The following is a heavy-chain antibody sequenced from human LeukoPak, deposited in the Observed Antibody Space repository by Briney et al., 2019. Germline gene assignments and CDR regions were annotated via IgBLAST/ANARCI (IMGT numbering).Heavy chain of an antibody. J-gene: IGHJ4*02. Sequence: GGSLRLSCAASGFTFSSYWMHWVRQAPGKGLVWVSRINSDGSSTSYADSVKGRFTISRDNAKNTLYLQMNSLRAEDTAVYYCARRYCTNGVCPRGFDYWGQGTLVTVSS. V-gene: IGHV3-74*01. CDR2: INSDGSST. D-gene: IGHD2-8*01. CDR3: ARRYCTNGVCPRGFDY. CDR1: GFTFSSYW.